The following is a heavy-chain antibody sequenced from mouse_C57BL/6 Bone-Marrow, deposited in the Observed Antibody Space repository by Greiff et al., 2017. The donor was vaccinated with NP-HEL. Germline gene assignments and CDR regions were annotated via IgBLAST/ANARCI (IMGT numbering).Heavy chain of an antibody. Sequence: VQLQQSGPVLVKPGASVKMSCKASGYTFTDYYMNWVKQSHGKSLEWIGVINPYNGGTSYNQKFKGKATLTVDKSSSTAYMALNSLTSEDSAVYYCARGGVYSMAWFAYWGQGTLVTVSA. CDR3: ARGGVYSMAWFAY. V-gene: IGHV1-19*01. CDR2: INPYNGGT. J-gene: IGHJ3*01. D-gene: IGHD2-10*02. CDR1: GYTFTDYY.